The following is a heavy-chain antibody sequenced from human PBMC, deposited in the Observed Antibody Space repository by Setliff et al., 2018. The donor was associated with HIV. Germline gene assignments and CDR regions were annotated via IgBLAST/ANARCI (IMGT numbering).Heavy chain of an antibody. CDR1: GFTFTGSE. J-gene: IGHJ5*02. Sequence: PGGSLRLSCAASGFTFTGSEMTWVRQAPGKGLEWISYISGGGRTKYYAESVKGRFTNSRDAAKPSLYLQMNSLRAEDTAVYYCVRGHCNSDTCWFGPWGQGIQVTVSS. CDR2: ISGGGRTK. V-gene: IGHV3-48*03. CDR3: VRGHCNSDTCWFGP. D-gene: IGHD1-26*01.